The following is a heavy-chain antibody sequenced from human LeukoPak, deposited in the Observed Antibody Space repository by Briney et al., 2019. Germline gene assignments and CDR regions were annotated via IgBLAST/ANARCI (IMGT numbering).Heavy chain of an antibody. CDR2: INSGGGT. J-gene: IGHJ4*02. V-gene: IGHV3-23*01. Sequence: GGSLRLSCAASRFTFSNYAMSWVRQAPGKGLEWVSSINSGGGTYYADSVKGRFTISRDNSKNTLYLQMNSLRAEDTAVYYCANDKLGAGSLLDYWGQGTLVTVSS. D-gene: IGHD6-25*01. CDR1: RFTFSNYA. CDR3: ANDKLGAGSLLDY.